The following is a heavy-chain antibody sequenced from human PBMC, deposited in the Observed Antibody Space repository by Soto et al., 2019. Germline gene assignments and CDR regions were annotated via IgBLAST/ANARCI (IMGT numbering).Heavy chain of an antibody. CDR1: GQSFSGHS. V-gene: IGHV4-34*01. Sequence: QVQLQQWGAGLVKPSETLSLSCAVYGQSFSGHSWAWIRQPPGKGLEWIGEISESGSTYYNPSLTSRVTISTDTCNNQFSLKLNSVTAADTAAYFCARGSGIVALPGELEDVNYDFWGQGTLVNVSS. J-gene: IGHJ4*02. CDR3: ARGSGIVALPGELEDVNYDF. CDR2: ISESGST. D-gene: IGHD1-1*01.